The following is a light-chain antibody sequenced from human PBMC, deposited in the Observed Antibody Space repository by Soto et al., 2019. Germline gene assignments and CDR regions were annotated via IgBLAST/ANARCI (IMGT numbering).Light chain of an antibody. Sequence: QSALTQPASVSGSPGQSITISCTGSRSDIGGYKYVSWYQHHPGKAPKLIIYDVSSRPSGVSNRFSGSKSGNTASLTVSGLQPEDEADYYCTSYTNNSTLNVLFGGGTKVTVL. CDR3: TSYTNNSTLNVL. V-gene: IGLV2-14*03. J-gene: IGLJ2*01. CDR2: DVS. CDR1: RSDIGGYKY.